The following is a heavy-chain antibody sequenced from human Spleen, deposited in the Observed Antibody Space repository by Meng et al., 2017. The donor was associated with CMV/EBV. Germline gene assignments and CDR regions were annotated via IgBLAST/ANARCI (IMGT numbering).Heavy chain of an antibody. CDR2: FSYTGNT. J-gene: IGHJ4*02. V-gene: IGHV4-39*01. CDR1: GDSIDSNNYY. CDR3: ARRNYDFWSGYRDS. Sequence: GSLRLSCTVSGDSIDSNNYYWGWIRQPPGKGLEWLGSFSYTGNTYYNPSLKSRLTISVDPSKTQFSLKLSSVSAADTATYYCARRNYDFWSGYRDSWGRGTLVTVSS. D-gene: IGHD3-3*01.